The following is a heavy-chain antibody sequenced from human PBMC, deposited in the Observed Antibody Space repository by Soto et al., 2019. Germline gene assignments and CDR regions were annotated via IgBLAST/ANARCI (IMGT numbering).Heavy chain of an antibody. Sequence: QVRLVQSGAEVKKPGASVKVSCKTYGYDFTNYGINWVRQAPGQGLEWMGWISAYNGNIVYAQNFRGRATLTTDTSMASSYMEQRSLRSDDSAVYYCARGHDILTGSKFTLWGQGTLVTVSS. CDR3: ARGHDILTGSKFTL. CDR2: ISAYNGNI. V-gene: IGHV1-18*01. D-gene: IGHD3-9*01. CDR1: GYDFTNYG. J-gene: IGHJ4*02.